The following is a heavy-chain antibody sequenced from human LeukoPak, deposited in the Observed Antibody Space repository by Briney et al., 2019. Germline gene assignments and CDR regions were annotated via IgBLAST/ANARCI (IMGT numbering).Heavy chain of an antibody. CDR3: ARAGYSSSWYPAMYMDV. CDR1: GGSFSGYY. Sequence: SETLSLTCAVYGGSFSGYYWSWIRQPPGKGLEWIGEINHSGSTNYNPSLKSRVTISVDTSKNQFSLKLSSATAADTAVYYCARAGYSSSWYPAMYMDVWGKGTTVTVSS. J-gene: IGHJ6*03. D-gene: IGHD6-13*01. CDR2: INHSGST. V-gene: IGHV4-34*01.